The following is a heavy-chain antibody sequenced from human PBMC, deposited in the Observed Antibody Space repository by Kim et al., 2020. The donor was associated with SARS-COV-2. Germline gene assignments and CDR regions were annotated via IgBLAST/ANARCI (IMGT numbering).Heavy chain of an antibody. J-gene: IGHJ4*02. Sequence: GGSLRLSCAASGFTFSSYAMSWVRQAPGKGLEWVSAISGSGGSTYYADSVKGRFTISRDNSKNTLYLQMNSLRAEDTAVYYCAKGSRGSCYSKTDYWGQGTLVTVSS. CDR2: ISGSGGST. V-gene: IGHV3-23*01. CDR3: AKGSRGSCYSKTDY. D-gene: IGHD2-15*01. CDR1: GFTFSSYA.